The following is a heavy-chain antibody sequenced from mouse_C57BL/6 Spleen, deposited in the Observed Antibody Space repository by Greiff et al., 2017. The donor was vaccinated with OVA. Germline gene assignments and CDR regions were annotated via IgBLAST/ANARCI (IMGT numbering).Heavy chain of an antibody. CDR2: IDPANGNT. CDR1: GFNIKNTY. V-gene: IGHV14-3*01. CDR3: ARSLYYGNYGFAY. D-gene: IGHD2-1*01. J-gene: IGHJ3*01. Sequence: VQLQQSVAELVRPGASVKLSCTASGFNIKNTYMHWVKQRPEQGLEWIGRIDPANGNTKYAPKFQGKATITADTSSNTAYLQLSSLTSEDTAIYYGARSLYYGNYGFAYWGQGTLVTVSA.